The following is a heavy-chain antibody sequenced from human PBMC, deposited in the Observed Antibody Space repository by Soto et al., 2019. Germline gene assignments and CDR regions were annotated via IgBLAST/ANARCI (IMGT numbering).Heavy chain of an antibody. CDR3: ARERYYGMDV. V-gene: IGHV4-59*01. CDR1: GGSISSYY. Sequence: SETLSLTCTVSGGSISSYYWSWIRQPPGKGLEWIGYIYYSGSTNYNPSLKSRVTISVDTSKNQFSLKLSSVTAADTAVYYCARERYYGMDVWGQGTTVTVSS. CDR2: IYYSGST. J-gene: IGHJ6*02.